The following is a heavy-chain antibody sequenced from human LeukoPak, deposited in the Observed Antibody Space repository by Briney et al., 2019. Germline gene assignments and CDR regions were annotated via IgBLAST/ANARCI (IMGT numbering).Heavy chain of an antibody. Sequence: GGSLILSCAASGFTFSTSWMSWLRQAPGKGLEWVASIKQDGSEIYYVDSVKGRFTISSDNAKKSVYLEMNSLRTDDTGVYYCAQGGDFDYWGQGTVVTVSS. J-gene: IGHJ4*02. V-gene: IGHV3-7*01. CDR2: IKQDGSEI. D-gene: IGHD1-26*01. CDR1: GFTFSTSW. CDR3: AQGGDFDY.